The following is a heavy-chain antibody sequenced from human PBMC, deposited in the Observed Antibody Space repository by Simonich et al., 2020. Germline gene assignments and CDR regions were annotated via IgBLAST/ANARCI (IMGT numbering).Heavy chain of an antibody. V-gene: IGHV3-21*01. D-gene: IGHD6-19*01. CDR1: GFTFSSYS. J-gene: IGHJ6*02. CDR3: ARWIAVAGTGAYGMDV. CDR2: ISSSSSYI. Sequence: EVQLVESGGGLVKPGGSLRLSCAASGFTFSSYSMNWVRQAPGKGLEWVSSISSSSSYIYYADSVKGRCTISRDNAKNSLYLQINSLIAEDTAVYYCARWIAVAGTGAYGMDVWGQGTTVTVSS.